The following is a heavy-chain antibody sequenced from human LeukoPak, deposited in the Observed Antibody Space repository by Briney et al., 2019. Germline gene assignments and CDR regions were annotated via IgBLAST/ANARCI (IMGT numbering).Heavy chain of an antibody. V-gene: IGHV4-34*01. J-gene: IGHJ6*02. CDR3: ARLGCSSTSCSATTSMDA. Sequence: SETLSLTCAVYGGSFSGYYWSWIRQPPGKGLEWIGEINHSGSTNYNPSLKSRVTISVDTSKNQFSLKLSSVTAADTAVYYCARLGCSSTSCSATTSMDAWGQGTTVTVSS. D-gene: IGHD2-2*01. CDR1: GGSFSGYY. CDR2: INHSGST.